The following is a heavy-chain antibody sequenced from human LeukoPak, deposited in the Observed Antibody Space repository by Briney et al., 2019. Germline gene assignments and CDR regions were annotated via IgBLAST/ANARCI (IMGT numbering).Heavy chain of an antibody. CDR3: AREFDY. CDR1: GGSISSSSYY. Sequence: PSETLSLTCSVSGGSISSSSYYGGGIRKPPGKGLEWFGSIYYSGSSYYNPSLKSRVTISVATSKNPFSLKLSSVNAADTAVYYCAREFDYWGQGTLVTVSS. CDR2: IYYSGSS. V-gene: IGHV4-39*01. J-gene: IGHJ4*02.